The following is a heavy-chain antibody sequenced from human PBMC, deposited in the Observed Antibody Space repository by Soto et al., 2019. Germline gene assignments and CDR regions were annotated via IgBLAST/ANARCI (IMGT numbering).Heavy chain of an antibody. CDR1: GYTFTSYG. V-gene: IGHV1-18*01. CDR2: ISAYNGNT. J-gene: IGHJ5*02. CDR3: ARGLIAAARDNWFDP. D-gene: IGHD6-13*01. Sequence: ASVKVSCKASGYTFTSYGISWVRQAPGQGLEWMGWISAYNGNTNYAQKLQGRVTMTTDTSTSTAYMELRSLRSDDTAVYYCARGLIAAARDNWFDPWGQGTLVTVSS.